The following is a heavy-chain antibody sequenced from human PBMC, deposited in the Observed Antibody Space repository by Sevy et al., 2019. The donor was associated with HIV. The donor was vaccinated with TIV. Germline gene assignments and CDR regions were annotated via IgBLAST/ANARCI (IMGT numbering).Heavy chain of an antibody. J-gene: IGHJ4*02. CDR2: ISYDGSNK. CDR3: ARGWSDIDY. V-gene: IGHV3-30-3*01. Sequence: GGSLRLSCAASGFTFSSYAMHWVRQAPGKGLEWVAVISYDGSNKYYADSVKGRFTISRDNSKNTLYLQMNSLRAEDTAVYYCARGWSDIDYWGQGTLVTVSS. D-gene: IGHD6-19*01. CDR1: GFTFSSYA.